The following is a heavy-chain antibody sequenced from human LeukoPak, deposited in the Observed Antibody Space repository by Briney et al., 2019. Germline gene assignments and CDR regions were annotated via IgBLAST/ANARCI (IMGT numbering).Heavy chain of an antibody. CDR3: AKELKPMIVVADLFDY. J-gene: IGHJ4*02. Sequence: GGSLRLSCAASGFTFSGYSMNWVRQAPGKGLEWVSYISSSSSPIYYTDSVKGRFTISRDNAKNSLYLQMNSLRAEDTAVYYCAKELKPMIVVADLFDYWGQGTLVTVSS. CDR2: ISSSSSPI. CDR1: GFTFSGYS. V-gene: IGHV3-48*01. D-gene: IGHD3-22*01.